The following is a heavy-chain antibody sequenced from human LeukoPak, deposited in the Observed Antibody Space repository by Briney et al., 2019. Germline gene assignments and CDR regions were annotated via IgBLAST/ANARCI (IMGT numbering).Heavy chain of an antibody. CDR1: GFTFSNYD. J-gene: IGHJ6*02. V-gene: IGHV3-33*01. CDR2: KWYDGSNK. D-gene: IGHD5-18*01. CDR3: ARDVSRGYLRPLDV. Sequence: PGGSLRLSCAASGFTFSNYDMHWVRRAPDKGLEWLADKWYDGSNKYYAVSVKGRFTISRDISKNTLTLQMNSLRVEDTAVYYCARDVSRGYLRPLDVWGQGTTVTVSS.